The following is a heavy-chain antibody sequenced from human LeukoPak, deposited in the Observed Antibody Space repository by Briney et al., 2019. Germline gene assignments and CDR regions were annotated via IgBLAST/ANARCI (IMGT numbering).Heavy chain of an antibody. D-gene: IGHD1-26*01. CDR3: ASPHGGSGSPNWFDP. CDR1: GFTFSSYG. CDR2: IKQDGSEK. J-gene: IGHJ5*02. Sequence: GSLRLSCAASGFTFSSYGMNWVRQAPGKGLEWVANIKQDGSEKYYVDSVKGRFTISRDNAKNSLYLQMNSLRAEDTAVYYCASPHGGSGSPNWFDPWGQGTLVTVSS. V-gene: IGHV3-7*01.